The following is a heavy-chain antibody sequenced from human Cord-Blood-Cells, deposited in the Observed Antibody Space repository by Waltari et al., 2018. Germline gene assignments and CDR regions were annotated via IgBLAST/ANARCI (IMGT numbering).Heavy chain of an antibody. CDR1: GYTFTGYY. V-gene: IGHV1-2*04. J-gene: IGHJ6*02. CDR3: ARAICGGDCYPLDGMDV. Sequence: QVQLVQSGAEVHKPGASVKVSCTASGYTFTGYYMHWVRQAPGQGLEWMGWINPNSGGTNYAQKFQGWVTMTRDTSISTAYMELSRLRSDDTAVYYCARAICGGDCYPLDGMDVWGQGTTVTVSS. CDR2: INPNSGGT. D-gene: IGHD2-21*02.